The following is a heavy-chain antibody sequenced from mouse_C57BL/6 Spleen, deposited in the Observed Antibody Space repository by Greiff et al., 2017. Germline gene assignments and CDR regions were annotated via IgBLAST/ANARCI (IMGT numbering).Heavy chain of an antibody. J-gene: IGHJ2*01. CDR3: TRRGGFPKDY. CDR1: GYTFTDYE. CDR2: IDPENGGT. Sequence: VQLQQSGAELVRPGASVTLSCKASGYTFTDYEMHWVKQTPVHGLEWIGAIDPENGGTAYNQKFKGKATLTVDKSSSTAYMELRSLTSEDSAVYYCTRRGGFPKDYWGQGTTLTVSS. V-gene: IGHV1-15*01.